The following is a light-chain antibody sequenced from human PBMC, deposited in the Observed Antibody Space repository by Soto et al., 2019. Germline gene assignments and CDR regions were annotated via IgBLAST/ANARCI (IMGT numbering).Light chain of an antibody. CDR3: HQYNEWPRGT. V-gene: IGKV3D-15*01. Sequence: MTQSPATVSVSLGDSVSLSCRANESIANNLAWCQQKPGQPPRLLISSASTRAPGIPARVSGGGSGTQFSLTISSLQSEDFALYYCHQYNEWPRGTFGPGTKVEV. J-gene: IGKJ1*01. CDR1: ESIANN. CDR2: SAS.